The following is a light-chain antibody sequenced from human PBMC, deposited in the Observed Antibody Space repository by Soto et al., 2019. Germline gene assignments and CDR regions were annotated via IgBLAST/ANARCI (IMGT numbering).Light chain of an antibody. J-gene: IGLJ1*01. CDR2: SVN. Sequence: SYELTQPPSVSVAPGQTARITCGGDNIGSMSVHWYQQRPGQAPVLVVYSVNDRPSGIPERFSGSNSGNTATLTIAWVEAGDEADYYCQVSDSSGDHQVFGSGTKVTVL. CDR1: NIGSMS. CDR3: QVSDSSGDHQV. V-gene: IGLV3-21*02.